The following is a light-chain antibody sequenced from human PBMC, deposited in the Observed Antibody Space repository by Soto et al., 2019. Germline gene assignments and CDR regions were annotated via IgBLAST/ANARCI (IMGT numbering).Light chain of an antibody. Sequence: EIVLTHAPASLCFSPGEIATLSFRASHSVSSYLAWYQQKPGQAPRLLIYDASNRATGIPARFSGSGSGTDFTLTIRSLEPEDFAVYYCQQRSNWPRTFGQGTKVDIK. V-gene: IGKV3-11*01. J-gene: IGKJ1*01. CDR1: HSVSSY. CDR2: DAS. CDR3: QQRSNWPRT.